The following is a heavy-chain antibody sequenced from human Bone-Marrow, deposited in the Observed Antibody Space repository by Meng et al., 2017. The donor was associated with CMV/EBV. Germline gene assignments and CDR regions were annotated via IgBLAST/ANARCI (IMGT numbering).Heavy chain of an antibody. V-gene: IGHV1-46*01. CDR2: INPSGGST. CDR3: ARLMGTPLESRYYYGMDV. Sequence: ASVKVSCKASGYTFTSYYMHWVRQAPGQGLEWMGIINPSGGSTSYAQKFQGRVTMTRDTSTSTVYMELSSLRSEDTAVYYCARLMGTPLESRYYYGMDVWGQGTTVTVSS. CDR1: GYTFTSYY. D-gene: IGHD3-3*01. J-gene: IGHJ6*02.